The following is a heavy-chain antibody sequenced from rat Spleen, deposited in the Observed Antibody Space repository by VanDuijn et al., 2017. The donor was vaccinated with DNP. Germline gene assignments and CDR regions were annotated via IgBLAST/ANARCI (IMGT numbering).Heavy chain of an antibody. Sequence: EVQLQESGPGLVKPSQSLSLTCSVTDYSITSHYWGWIRKFPGNKMEWMGYISYSGSTSYNPSLKSRISLTRDTSNNQFFLQLNSVTTEDTATYYCARWVGGQGDYWGQGVMVTVSS. D-gene: IGHD1-11*01. CDR2: ISYSGST. J-gene: IGHJ2*01. CDR1: DYSITSHY. V-gene: IGHV3-1*01. CDR3: ARWVGGQGDY.